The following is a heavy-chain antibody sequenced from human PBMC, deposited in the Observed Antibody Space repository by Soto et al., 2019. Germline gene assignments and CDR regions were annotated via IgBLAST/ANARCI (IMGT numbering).Heavy chain of an antibody. CDR3: ARTSGWYEPYY. CDR2: IYYSGST. D-gene: IGHD6-19*01. J-gene: IGHJ4*02. Sequence: SETLSLTCTVSGGSISSYYWSWIRQPPGKGLEWIGYIYYSGSTNYNPSLKSRVTISVDTSKNQFSLKLSSVTAADTAMYYCARTSGWYEPYYWGQGTLVTVSS. V-gene: IGHV4-59*01. CDR1: GGSISSYY.